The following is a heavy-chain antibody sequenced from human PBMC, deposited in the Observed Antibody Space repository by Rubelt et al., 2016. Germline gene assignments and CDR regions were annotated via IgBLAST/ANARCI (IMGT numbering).Heavy chain of an antibody. Sequence: QVQLRQWGAGLLKPSETLSLSCAVYGGSFSGYYWTWIRQPPGKGLEWIGESNVRGSTNYNPSLKSRVTISVDTSKNQFSLNWNFGTAADTAVYYWARDLVVGYYGSGRQAYFDLWGRGTLVTVSS. D-gene: IGHD3-10*01. V-gene: IGHV4-34*01. CDR2: SNVRGST. J-gene: IGHJ2*01. CDR1: GGSFSGYY. CDR3: ARDLVVGYYGSGRQAYFDL.